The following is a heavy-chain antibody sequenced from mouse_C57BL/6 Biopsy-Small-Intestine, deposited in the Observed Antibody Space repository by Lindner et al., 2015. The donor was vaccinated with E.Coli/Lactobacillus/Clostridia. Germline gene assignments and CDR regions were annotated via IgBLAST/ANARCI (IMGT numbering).Heavy chain of an antibody. CDR1: GYTFTSYW. J-gene: IGHJ3*01. V-gene: IGHV1-7*01. CDR3: ARERDSSGYPAWFAY. D-gene: IGHD3-2*02. CDR2: INPSSGYT. Sequence: VQLQESGAELAKPGASVKLSCKASGYTFTSYWMHWVKQRPGQGLEWIGYINPSSGYTKYNQKFKDKATLTADKSSSTAYMQLSSLTYEDSAVYYCARERDSSGYPAWFAYWGQGTLVTVSA.